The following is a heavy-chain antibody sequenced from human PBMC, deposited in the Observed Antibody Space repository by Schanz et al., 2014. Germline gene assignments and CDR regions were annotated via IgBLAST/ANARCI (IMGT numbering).Heavy chain of an antibody. CDR1: GFAVDNYY. V-gene: IGHV3-66*01. Sequence: EVQLVASGGGLVQPGGSLRLSCAASGFAVDNYYMSCVRQAPGRGLEWVSIIFTDGRTYYADSVKGRFTISRDSSKSTLYVEMNSLRVEDTALYYCARDRRNADLDYWGQGTLVTVSS. CDR3: ARDRRNADLDY. J-gene: IGHJ4*02. D-gene: IGHD1-1*01. CDR2: IFTDGRT.